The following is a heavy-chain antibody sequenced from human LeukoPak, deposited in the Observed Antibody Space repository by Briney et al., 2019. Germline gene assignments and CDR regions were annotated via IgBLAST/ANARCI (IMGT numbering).Heavy chain of an antibody. CDR1: GGSINSGDNY. CDR2: IYYSGST. J-gene: IGHJ4*02. D-gene: IGHD2-15*01. CDR3: ARSDYSTYFDF. V-gene: IGHV4-30-2*01. Sequence: SETLSLTCTVSGGSINSGDNYWSWIRQPPGKGLEWIGYIYYSGSTYYNPSLKSRVTISVDRSKNQFSLKLSSVTAADTAVYYCARSDYSTYFDFWGQGTLLTVSS.